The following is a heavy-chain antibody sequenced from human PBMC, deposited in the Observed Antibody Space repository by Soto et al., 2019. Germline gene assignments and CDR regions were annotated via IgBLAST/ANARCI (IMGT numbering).Heavy chain of an antibody. D-gene: IGHD6-19*01. V-gene: IGHV4-39*01. Sequence: VPLCLRCNDVSANSGNRGYYGRRSRKPAAKGLEWTGSIYYSGSTYYNPSLKSRVTISVDTSKNQFSLKLSSVTAADTAVYYCARRVSDGRLAPGDGMDFWGHGPKVTVSS. CDR2: IYYSGST. J-gene: IGHJ6*02. CDR1: SANSGNRGYY. CDR3: ARRVSDGRLAPGDGMDF.